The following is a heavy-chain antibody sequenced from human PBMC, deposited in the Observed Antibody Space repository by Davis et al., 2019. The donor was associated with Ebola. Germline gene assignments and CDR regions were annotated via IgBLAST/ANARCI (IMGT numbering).Heavy chain of an antibody. V-gene: IGHV4-61*01. D-gene: IGHD1-26*01. CDR1: GGSVSSGSYY. CDR3: ARVGATTGVDY. J-gene: IGHJ4*02. Sequence: MPGGSLRLSCTVSGGSVSSGSYYWSWIRQPPGKGLEWIGYIYYSGSTNYNPSLKSRVTISVDTSKNQFSLKLSSVTAADTAVYYCARVGATTGVDYWGQGTLVTVSS. CDR2: IYYSGST.